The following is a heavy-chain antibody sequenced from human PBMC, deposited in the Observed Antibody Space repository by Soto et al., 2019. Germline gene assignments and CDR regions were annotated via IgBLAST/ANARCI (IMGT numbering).Heavy chain of an antibody. J-gene: IGHJ6*02. CDR1: GGSLSGYD. D-gene: IGHD4-17*01. CDR2: INHSGST. CDR3: ARENDYGCNPLYYYYGMDV. Sequence: PSETLSLTCDVYGGSLSGYDWSWIRQPPGKGLEWIGEINHSGSTNYNPSLKSRVTISVGTSKNQFSLKLRTVTAADTAVYYCARENDYGCNPLYYYYGMDVWGQGTTVTVSS. V-gene: IGHV4-34*01.